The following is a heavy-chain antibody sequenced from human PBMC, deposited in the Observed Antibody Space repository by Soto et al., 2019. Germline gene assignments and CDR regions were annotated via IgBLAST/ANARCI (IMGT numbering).Heavy chain of an antibody. D-gene: IGHD7-27*01. CDR2: ISYDGTNK. V-gene: IGHV3-30-3*01. CDR3: ARDPKTSGGQHWAFNYFDS. CDR1: GFSFSISP. J-gene: IGHJ4*02. Sequence: PGGSLRLSCAASGFSFSISPMHWVRQAPGKGPEWVALISYDGTNKFYADSVKGRFTISRDNSKSTLYLQVDSLRPEDAAVYYCARDPKTSGGQHWAFNYFDSWGQGTLVTASS.